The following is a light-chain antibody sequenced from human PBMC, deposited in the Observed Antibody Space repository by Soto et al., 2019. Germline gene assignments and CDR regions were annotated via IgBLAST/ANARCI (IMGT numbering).Light chain of an antibody. J-gene: IGKJ1*01. V-gene: IGKV1-8*01. CDR1: QGISSY. CDR3: QQYYSYPRT. CDR2: AAS. Sequence: AIQMTQSPSTVSASLGDRVTITCRASQGISSYLAWYQQKPGKAPKLLIYAASTLQSGVPSRVSGSGAGTDFTLTISCLQSEDFATYYCQQYYSYPRTFGQGTKVDI.